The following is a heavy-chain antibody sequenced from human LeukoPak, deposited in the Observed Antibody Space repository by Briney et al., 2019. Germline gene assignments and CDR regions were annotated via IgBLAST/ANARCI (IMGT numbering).Heavy chain of an antibody. Sequence: SQTLSLTCTVSGGSISSGSYYWSWIRQPAGKGLEWIGRIYTSGSTNYNPSLKSRVTISVDTSKNHFSLKLSSVTAADTAVYYCARGCRDDYSNYRYFDLWGRGTLVTVSS. D-gene: IGHD5-24*01. CDR3: ARGCRDDYSNYRYFDL. J-gene: IGHJ2*01. V-gene: IGHV4-61*02. CDR2: IYTSGST. CDR1: GGSISSGSYY.